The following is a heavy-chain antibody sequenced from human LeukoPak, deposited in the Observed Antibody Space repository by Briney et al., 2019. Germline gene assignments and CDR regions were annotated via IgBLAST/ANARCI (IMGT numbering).Heavy chain of an antibody. V-gene: IGHV3-74*01. Sequence: GGSLRLSCAVSGFTFSSYWMHWVRQAPGKGLVWVSHIKTDGSTTADADSVKGRFTISRDSAKNTLYLQMNSLKIEDTAVYYCTTDEDWNCARKDVRGQGATVIVSS. D-gene: IGHD1-7*01. CDR2: IKTDGSTT. J-gene: IGHJ6*02. CDR1: GFTFSSYW. CDR3: TTDEDWNCARKDV.